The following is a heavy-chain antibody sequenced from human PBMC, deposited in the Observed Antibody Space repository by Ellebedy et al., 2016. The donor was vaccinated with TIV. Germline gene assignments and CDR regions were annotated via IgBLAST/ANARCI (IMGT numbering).Heavy chain of an antibody. CDR1: GFTFSNAW. D-gene: IGHD2-21*02. V-gene: IGHV3-15*07. Sequence: GESLKISCAASGFTFSNAWMNWVRQAPGKGLEWVGRIKSKTDGGTTDYAAPVKGRFTISRDDSKNTLYLQMNSLKTEDTAVYYCTSSTYCGGDCYSDYWGQGTLVTVSS. CDR3: TSSTYCGGDCYSDY. J-gene: IGHJ4*02. CDR2: IKSKTDGGTT.